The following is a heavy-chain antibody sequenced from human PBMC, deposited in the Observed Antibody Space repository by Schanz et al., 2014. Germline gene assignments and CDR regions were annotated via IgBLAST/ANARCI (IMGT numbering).Heavy chain of an antibody. D-gene: IGHD2-21*01. CDR1: GFTFNNFN. Sequence: VQLVESGGGVAQPGRSLRLSCAASGFTFNNFNMNWVRQAPGKGLEWVSSISSSGSSIYYADSVKGRFTISRDNSNNTVYLQMNTLRAEDTAVYYCAREDCSATSCYFRYWGQGTLVTVSS. J-gene: IGHJ4*02. V-gene: IGHV3-21*01. CDR3: AREDCSATSCYFRY. CDR2: ISSSGSSI.